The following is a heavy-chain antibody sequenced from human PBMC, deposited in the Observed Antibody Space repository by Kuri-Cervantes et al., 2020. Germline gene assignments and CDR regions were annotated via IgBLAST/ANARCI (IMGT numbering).Heavy chain of an antibody. V-gene: IGHV1-69*13. Sequence: SVKVSCKASGGTFSSYAISWVRQAPGQGLEWMGGIIPIFGTANYAQKFQGRVTITADESTSTAYMELSSLRSEDTAVYYCARDLYYYGSGPLGGWGKGTTVTVSS. CDR1: GGTFSSYA. CDR3: ARDLYYYGSGPLGG. D-gene: IGHD3-10*01. J-gene: IGHJ6*04. CDR2: IIPIFGTA.